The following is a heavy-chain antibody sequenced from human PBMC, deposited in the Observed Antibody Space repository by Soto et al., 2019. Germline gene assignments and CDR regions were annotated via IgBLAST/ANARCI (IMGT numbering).Heavy chain of an antibody. Sequence: ASVKVSCKASGYTFTSYDINWVRPATGQGLEWMGWLNPNSGNTGYAQKFQGRVTMTRNTSISTAYMELSSLRSEDTAVYYCARGKLSYYEYYYYGMDVWGQGTTVTVSS. D-gene: IGHD3-10*01. CDR1: GYTFTSYD. CDR2: LNPNSGNT. J-gene: IGHJ6*02. CDR3: ARGKLSYYEYYYYGMDV. V-gene: IGHV1-8*01.